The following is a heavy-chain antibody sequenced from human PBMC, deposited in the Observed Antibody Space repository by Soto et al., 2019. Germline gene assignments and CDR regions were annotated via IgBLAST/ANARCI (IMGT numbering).Heavy chain of an antibody. CDR3: ARDSGPRGSDAFDI. V-gene: IGHV3-7*04. J-gene: IGHJ3*02. CDR1: GFTFSNYW. Sequence: EVQVVESGGGLVQPGGSLRLSCAASGFTFSNYWMTWVRQAPGKGLEWLANIKQAGSENFYVDSVKGRFTISRDNAKNSLYLPMNSLRAEDTAVYYWARDSGPRGSDAFDIWGQGTMVTGSS. D-gene: IGHD2-8*02. CDR2: IKQAGSEN.